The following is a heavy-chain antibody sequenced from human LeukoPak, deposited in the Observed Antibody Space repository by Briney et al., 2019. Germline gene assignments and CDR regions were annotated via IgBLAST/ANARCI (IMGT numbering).Heavy chain of an antibody. CDR2: IRYDGSNK. Sequence: PGGSLRLSCAASGFTFSSYGMHWVRQAPGKGLEWVAFIRYDGSNKYYADSVKGRFTISRDNSKNTLYLQMNSLRAEDTAVYYCAKGRRGCSYGFDAFDIWGQGTMVTVSS. CDR1: GFTFSSYG. V-gene: IGHV3-30*02. D-gene: IGHD5-18*01. CDR3: AKGRRGCSYGFDAFDI. J-gene: IGHJ3*02.